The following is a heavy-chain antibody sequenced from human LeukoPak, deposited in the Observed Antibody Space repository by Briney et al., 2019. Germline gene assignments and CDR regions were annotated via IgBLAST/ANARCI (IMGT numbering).Heavy chain of an antibody. V-gene: IGHV3-30-3*01. D-gene: IGHD2-15*01. CDR3: ARDLVAKDAFDI. CDR1: GFTFSSYA. J-gene: IGHJ3*02. CDR2: ISYDGSNK. Sequence: PGRSLRLSCAASGFTFSSYAMHWVRQAPGKGLEWVAVISYDGSNKYYADSVKGRFTISRDNSKNTLYLQMNSLRAEDTAVYYCARDLVAKDAFDIWGQGAMVTVSS.